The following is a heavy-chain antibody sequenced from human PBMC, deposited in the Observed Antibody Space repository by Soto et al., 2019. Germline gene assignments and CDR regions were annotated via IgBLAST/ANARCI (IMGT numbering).Heavy chain of an antibody. Sequence: GSLRLSCAASGFTFNDYYMSWIRQAPGKGLEWVSYISSSGSTIYYADSVKGRFTISRDNAKNSLYLQMNSLRAEDTAVYYCARAEVQLERRNYYYGMDVWGQGTTVTVSS. CDR2: ISSSGSTI. CDR1: GFTFNDYY. CDR3: ARAEVQLERRNYYYGMDV. V-gene: IGHV3-11*01. J-gene: IGHJ6*02. D-gene: IGHD1-1*01.